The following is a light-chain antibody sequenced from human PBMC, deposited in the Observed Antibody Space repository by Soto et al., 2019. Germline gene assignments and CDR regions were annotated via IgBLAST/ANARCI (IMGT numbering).Light chain of an antibody. CDR2: GNS. Sequence: QSALTQGNAVSGAPGQRVTISCTGSSSNIGAGYDVHWYQQLPGTAPKLLIYGNSNRPSGVPDRFSGSKSGTSASLAITGLQAEDEADYYCQSYDCSLSGYVFGTGTKVTVL. CDR3: QSYDCSLSGYV. CDR1: SSNIGAGYD. J-gene: IGLJ1*01. V-gene: IGLV1-40*01.